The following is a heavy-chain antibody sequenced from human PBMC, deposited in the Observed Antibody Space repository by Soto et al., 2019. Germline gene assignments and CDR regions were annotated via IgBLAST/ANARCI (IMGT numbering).Heavy chain of an antibody. V-gene: IGHV1-46*01. CDR3: AREPNESYYFDY. J-gene: IGHJ4*02. Sequence: QVQLVQSGAEVKKPGASVKVSCKASGYTFTNYYIHWVRQAPGQGLEWLGIIRPSGGRTEYAQRFQGRVTMTRDTSTSTVYVELASLTSEDTAVYYCAREPNESYYFDYWGQGTLVTVSS. D-gene: IGHD5-18*01. CDR1: GYTFTNYY. CDR2: IRPSGGRT.